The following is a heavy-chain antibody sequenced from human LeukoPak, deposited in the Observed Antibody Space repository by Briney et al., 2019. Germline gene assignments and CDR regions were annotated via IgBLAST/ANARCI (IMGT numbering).Heavy chain of an antibody. D-gene: IGHD3-22*01. CDR1: GYTFTDYY. J-gene: IGHJ4*02. CDR3: ARDMIVGGGVDY. V-gene: IGHV1-2*02. Sequence: ASVKVSCKASGYTFTDYYTHWVRQAPGQGLEWMGWINPNSGGTNYAQKFQGRVTMTRDTSISTAYMELSSLRSEDTAVYYCARDMIVGGGVDYWGQGTLVTVSS. CDR2: INPNSGGT.